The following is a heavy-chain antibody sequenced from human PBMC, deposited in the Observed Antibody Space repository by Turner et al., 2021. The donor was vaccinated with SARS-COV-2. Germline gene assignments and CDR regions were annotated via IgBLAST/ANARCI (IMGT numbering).Heavy chain of an antibody. CDR2: INPNSGGT. V-gene: IGHV1-2*02. CDR1: GYTFTGYY. Sequence: QVQLVQSGAELKTPGASLTVSCKASGYTFTGYYMHWVRQAPGQGLEWMGWINPNSGGTNYAQKFKGRVTMTRDTSISTDYMDLSRLRSDDTAVYYCAREGAAVSSSSRGGFDPWGQGTLVTVSS. D-gene: IGHD6-6*01. CDR3: AREGAAVSSSSRGGFDP. J-gene: IGHJ5*02.